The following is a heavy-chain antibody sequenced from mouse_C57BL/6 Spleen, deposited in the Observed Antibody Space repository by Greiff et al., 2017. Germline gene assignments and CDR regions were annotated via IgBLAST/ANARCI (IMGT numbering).Heavy chain of an antibody. D-gene: IGHD2-2*01. Sequence: EVQLQQSGPGLVKPSQSLSLTCSVTGYSITSGYYWNWIRQFPGNKLEWMGYISYDGRNNYNPSLKNRISITRDTTKNQFFLKLNSVTTEDTATYYCASDGYNYAMDYWGQGTSVTVSS. V-gene: IGHV3-6*01. CDR3: ASDGYNYAMDY. CDR2: ISYDGRN. J-gene: IGHJ4*01. CDR1: GYSITSGYY.